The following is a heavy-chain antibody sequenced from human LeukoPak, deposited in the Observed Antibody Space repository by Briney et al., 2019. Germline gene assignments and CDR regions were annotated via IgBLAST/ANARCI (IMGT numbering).Heavy chain of an antibody. CDR3: ARGIRDTRGYFSLDI. Sequence: ASVKVSCKPSVYTFSSYDINWVRQGIGQGLEWRGWMYPNADRSNIGYAQKFQGRVTFTRDTTISKAYMELTNLRSEDTAVYYCARGIRDTRGYFSLDIWGQGTMVIVSS. V-gene: IGHV1-8*03. CDR2: MYPNADRSNI. CDR1: VYTFSSYD. D-gene: IGHD3-22*01. J-gene: IGHJ3*02.